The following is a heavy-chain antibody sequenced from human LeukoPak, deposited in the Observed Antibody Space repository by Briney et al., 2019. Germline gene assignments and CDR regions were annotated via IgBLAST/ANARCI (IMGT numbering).Heavy chain of an antibody. Sequence: PGGSLRLSCAASGFTFSSHWMHWVRQAPGKGLVWVSRINIDGSSTIYADSVKGRFTISRDNSKNTLYLQMNSLRDEDTAVYYCAKDAVPAALGEYFFDYWGQGTRVTVSS. D-gene: IGHD2-2*01. CDR3: AKDAVPAALGEYFFDY. J-gene: IGHJ4*02. V-gene: IGHV3-74*01. CDR2: INIDGSST. CDR1: GFTFSSHW.